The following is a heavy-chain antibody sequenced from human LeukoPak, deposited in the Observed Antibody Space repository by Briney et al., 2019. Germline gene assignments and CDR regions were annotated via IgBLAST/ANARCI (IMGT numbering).Heavy chain of an antibody. CDR1: GYTFTSYA. CDR3: ARRRSTAAAPFDY. J-gene: IGHJ4*02. Sequence: ASVKVSCKASGYTFTSYAMHWVRQAPGQRLEWMGWINAGNGNTKYSQKFQGRVTITRDTSASTAYMELSSLRSEDTAVYYCARRRSTAAAPFDYWGQGTLVTVSS. D-gene: IGHD6-13*01. V-gene: IGHV1-3*01. CDR2: INAGNGNT.